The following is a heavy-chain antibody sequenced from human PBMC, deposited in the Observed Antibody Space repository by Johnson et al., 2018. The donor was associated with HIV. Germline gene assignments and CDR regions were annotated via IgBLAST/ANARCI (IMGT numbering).Heavy chain of an antibody. D-gene: IGHD3-22*01. Sequence: QVQLVESGGGLVKPGGSLRLSCAASGFTFSDYYMSWIRQAPGKGLEWVSYISSSGSTIYYADSVKGRFTISRDSSEKTLYLQMNSLRAEDTAVYYCARGDYYDSSGPWVDAFDVWGQGTMVTVSS. CDR1: GFTFSDYY. CDR3: ARGDYYDSSGPWVDAFDV. V-gene: IGHV3-11*04. J-gene: IGHJ3*01. CDR2: ISSSGSTI.